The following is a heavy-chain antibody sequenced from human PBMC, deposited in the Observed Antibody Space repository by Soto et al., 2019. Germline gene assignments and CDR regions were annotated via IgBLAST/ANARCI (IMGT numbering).Heavy chain of an antibody. J-gene: IGHJ5*02. D-gene: IGHD6-13*01. Sequence: SETLSLTCTVSGGSISSSSYYWGWIRQPPGKGLEWIGSIYYSGSTYYNPSLKSRVTISVDTSKNQFSLKLSSVTAADTAVYYCARHGSSPYSSRAPNWFDPWGQGTLVTVSS. CDR1: GGSISSSSYY. CDR3: ARHGSSPYSSRAPNWFDP. V-gene: IGHV4-39*01. CDR2: IYYSGST.